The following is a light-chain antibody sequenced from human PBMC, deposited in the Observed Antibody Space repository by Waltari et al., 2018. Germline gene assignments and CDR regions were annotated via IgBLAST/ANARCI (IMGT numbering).Light chain of an antibody. CDR2: AAS. J-gene: IGKJ4*01. CDR3: QQYKSYPLT. V-gene: IGKV1-9*01. Sequence: DIQVTQSPSFLSASVGDRVTITCRASQGISSYLAWHQQKPGKAPKPLIYAASPLQSGGPSRFSGSGSGTEFTLTISSLQPEDFATYYCQQYKSYPLTFGGGTKVEI. CDR1: QGISSY.